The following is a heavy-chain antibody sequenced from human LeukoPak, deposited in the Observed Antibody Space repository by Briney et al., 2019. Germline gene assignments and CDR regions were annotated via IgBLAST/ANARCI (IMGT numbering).Heavy chain of an antibody. J-gene: IGHJ6*04. Sequence: GGSLRLSCAASGFTFSSYWMSWVRQAPGKGLEWVANIKQDGSEKYYVDSVKGRFTISRDNAKNSLYLQMNSLRAEDTAVYYCVSAWALGYYYGMDVWGKGTTVTVSS. D-gene: IGHD1-26*01. CDR3: VSAWALGYYYGMDV. CDR2: IKQDGSEK. V-gene: IGHV3-7*03. CDR1: GFTFSSYW.